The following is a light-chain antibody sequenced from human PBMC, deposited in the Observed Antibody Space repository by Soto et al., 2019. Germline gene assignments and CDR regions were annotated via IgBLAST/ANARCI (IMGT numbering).Light chain of an antibody. Sequence: QSALTQPASVSGSPGQSITISCTGTSSDVGGYNYVSWYQQHPGKAPKLMIYDVSNRPSGVSNRFSGSKSGNTAALTISGLQAEDEADYYCSSYTSSSTILYGFGTGTKLNVL. J-gene: IGLJ1*01. CDR3: SSYTSSSTILYG. V-gene: IGLV2-14*01. CDR2: DVS. CDR1: SSDVGGYNY.